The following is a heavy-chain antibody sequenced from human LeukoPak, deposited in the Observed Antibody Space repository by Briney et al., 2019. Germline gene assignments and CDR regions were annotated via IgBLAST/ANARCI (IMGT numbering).Heavy chain of an antibody. Sequence: PGGSLRLSCAASGFTFSSYGMHWVRQAPGKGLEWVAVISYDGSNKYYADSVKGRFTISRDNSKNTLYLQMNSLRAEDTAVYYCAKLIGYCSSTSCYDFDYWGQGTLVTVSP. CDR1: GFTFSSYG. CDR3: AKLIGYCSSTSCYDFDY. V-gene: IGHV3-30*18. D-gene: IGHD2-2*01. J-gene: IGHJ4*02. CDR2: ISYDGSNK.